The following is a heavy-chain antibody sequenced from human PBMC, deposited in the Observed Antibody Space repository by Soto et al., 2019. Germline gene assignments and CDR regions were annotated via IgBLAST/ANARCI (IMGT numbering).Heavy chain of an antibody. CDR3: ARDLLDTFDI. D-gene: IGHD2-21*01. CDR1: GFTVSSNY. V-gene: IGHV3-53*01. J-gene: IGHJ3*02. CDR2: IYGAGTT. Sequence: EVQLVESGGGLIQPGGSLRLSCAASGFTVSSNYMSWVRQAPGKGLEWVSVIYGAGTTYYIDSVKGRFTISRDNSKNTLYLQMNSLRAEDTAVYYWARDLLDTFDIWGQGTMVTVSS.